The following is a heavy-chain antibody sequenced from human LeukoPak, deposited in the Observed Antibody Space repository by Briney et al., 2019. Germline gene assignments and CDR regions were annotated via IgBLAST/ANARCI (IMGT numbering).Heavy chain of an antibody. CDR2: INPKSGET. CDR1: GYTFTGYF. Sequence: ASVRVSCKASGYTFTGYFIHWVRQAPGQGLEWMGWINPKSGETNYAQRFQGRVTMTRDTSISTAYMELTRLTSDDTAVYYCARDGTVGLFGYWGQGSLVTVSS. J-gene: IGHJ4*02. CDR3: ARDGTVGLFGY. D-gene: IGHD3/OR15-3a*01. V-gene: IGHV1-2*02.